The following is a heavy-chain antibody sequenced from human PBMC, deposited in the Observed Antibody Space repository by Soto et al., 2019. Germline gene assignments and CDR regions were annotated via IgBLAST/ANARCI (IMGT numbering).Heavy chain of an antibody. CDR3: ARGQRTGDITTWPDW. J-gene: IGHJ4*02. CDR1: GGSFSGYR. Sequence: PSETLSLTCAVYGGSFSGYRWTWIRQPPGKGLEWIGEINQSGSTNYNPSLKRRVTISVDTSKNQFSLKLSSVTAADTAVYFCARGQRTGDITTWPDWWGQGTLVTVSS. D-gene: IGHD3-22*01. V-gene: IGHV4-34*01. CDR2: INQSGST.